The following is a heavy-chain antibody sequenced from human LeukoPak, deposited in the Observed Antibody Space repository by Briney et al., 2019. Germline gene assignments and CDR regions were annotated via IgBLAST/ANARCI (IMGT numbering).Heavy chain of an antibody. J-gene: IGHJ4*02. CDR1: GYRLPSYC. D-gene: IGHD4-17*01. V-gene: IGHV5-51*01. Sequence: GVSMKIFLKGYGYRLPSYCTSMARQLPCKNLKLIGIIYPTNSNPSYRPSFQDQVTISADKSISTAYLQWSSLKASDTAMYYCARLVTTVTTFLDYWCQGTLVTVSS. CDR3: ARLVTTVTTFLDY. CDR2: IYPTNSNP.